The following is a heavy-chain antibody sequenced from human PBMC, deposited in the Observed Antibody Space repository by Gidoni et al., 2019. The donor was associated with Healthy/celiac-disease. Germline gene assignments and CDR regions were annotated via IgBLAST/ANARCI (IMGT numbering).Heavy chain of an antibody. D-gene: IGHD3-16*01. V-gene: IGHV5-10-1*03. J-gene: IGHJ4*02. Sequence: QLVLSGAEVIQPGVSLRISCKGSGYSFTSYWLSCVRQMPGKGLEWMGRIDPSDSYTNYSPSFQGHVTISADKSISTAYLQWSSLKASDTARYYCARVMRVYGIDYFDYWGQGTLVTGSS. CDR1: GYSFTSYW. CDR2: IDPSDSYT. CDR3: ARVMRVYGIDYFDY.